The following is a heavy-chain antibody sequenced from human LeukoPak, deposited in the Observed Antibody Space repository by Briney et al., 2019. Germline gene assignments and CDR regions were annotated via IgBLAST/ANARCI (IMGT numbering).Heavy chain of an antibody. CDR3: ARDPSSGFDY. V-gene: IGHV4-59*01. CDR2: IYYSGST. Sequence: SETLSLTCTVSGGSISSYYWSWIRQPPGKGLEWIGYIYYSGSTNYNPSLKSRVTISVDTSKNQFSLKLSSVTAADTAVYYCARDPSSGFDYWGQGTLVTVSS. J-gene: IGHJ4*02. CDR1: GGSISSYY. D-gene: IGHD6-19*01.